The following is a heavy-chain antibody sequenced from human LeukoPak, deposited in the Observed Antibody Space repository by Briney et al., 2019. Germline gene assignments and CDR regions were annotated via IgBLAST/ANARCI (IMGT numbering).Heavy chain of an antibody. J-gene: IGHJ3*02. V-gene: IGHV4-34*01. D-gene: IGHD2-15*01. CDR1: GGSFSGYY. CDR2: INHSGST. Sequence: SETLSLTCAVYGGSFSGYYWSWIRQPPGKGLEWIGEINHSGSTSYNPSLKSRVTISVDTSKNQFSLKLSSVTAADTAVYYCARGVPRYRPIVVVVAATRGPFDIWGQGTMVTVSS. CDR3: ARGVPRYRPIVVVVAATRGPFDI.